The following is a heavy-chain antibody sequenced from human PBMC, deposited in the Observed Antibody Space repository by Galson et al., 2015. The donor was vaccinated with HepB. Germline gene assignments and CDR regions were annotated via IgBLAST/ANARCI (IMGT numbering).Heavy chain of an antibody. V-gene: IGHV3-64*02. CDR3: ARGYSGSWYHSTFEY. J-gene: IGHJ4*02. D-gene: IGHD6-13*01. CDR1: GFTFRTYA. CDR2: ISSNGGST. Sequence: SLRLSCAASGFTFRTYAMHWVRQAPGKGLEYVSAISSNGGSTFYADSVKGRFTISRDNSKNTLFLQMGSLRPEDMAVYYCARGYSGSWYHSTFEYWGQGTLVTVSS.